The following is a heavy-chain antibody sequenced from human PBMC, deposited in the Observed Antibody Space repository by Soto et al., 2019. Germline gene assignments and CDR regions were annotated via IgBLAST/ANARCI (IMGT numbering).Heavy chain of an antibody. V-gene: IGHV5-51*01. D-gene: IGHD1-20*01. J-gene: IGHJ3*02. CDR3: ARLENRYNWNPDAFDI. CDR1: GYSFTTYW. Sequence: PGESLKISCKGSGYSFTTYWMGWVRQMPGKGLEWMGIIYPGDSATRYSPSFQGQVTISADRSISTAYLQWSSLRASDTAVYYCARLENRYNWNPDAFDIWGQGTMVTVSS. CDR2: IYPGDSAT.